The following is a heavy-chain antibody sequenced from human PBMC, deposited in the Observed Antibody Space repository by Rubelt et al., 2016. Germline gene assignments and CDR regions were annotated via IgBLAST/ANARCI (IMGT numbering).Heavy chain of an antibody. D-gene: IGHD6-19*01. J-gene: IGHJ3*02. CDR2: SRYDGTTE. CDR3: ARLGQWLVPYEDAFDI. Sequence: QVQLVESGGGVVQPGGSLRLSCAASGFTFSTYGMHWVRQAPGKGLEWVAFSRYDGTTELYVESVKGRFTISRDNAKNSLYLQMNSLRAEDTAVYYCARLGQWLVPYEDAFDIWGQGTMVTVSS. V-gene: IGHV3-30*02. CDR1: GFTFSTYG.